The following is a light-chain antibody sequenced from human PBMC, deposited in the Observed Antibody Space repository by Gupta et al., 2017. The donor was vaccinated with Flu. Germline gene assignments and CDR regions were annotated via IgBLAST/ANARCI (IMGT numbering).Light chain of an antibody. Sequence: PCTLSVSPGESVILSCRAGQSIGSYLAGYQQKTGQEPRSLINGAATRASGGPARCSGSGVGTEVTLTVSSRQYEDVAVEYCRQYNKGPRTFGQGTKVEIK. V-gene: IGKV3-15*01. CDR2: GAA. J-gene: IGKJ1*01. CDR3: RQYNKGPRT. CDR1: QSIGSY.